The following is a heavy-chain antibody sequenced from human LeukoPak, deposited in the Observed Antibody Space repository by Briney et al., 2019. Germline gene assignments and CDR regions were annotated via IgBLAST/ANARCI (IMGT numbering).Heavy chain of an antibody. V-gene: IGHV3-23*01. CDR1: GFTFSTSW. CDR2: ISGSGGST. CDR3: AKAGHYYYYYYMDV. J-gene: IGHJ6*03. Sequence: GGSLRLSCAASGFTFSTSWMTWVRQAPGKGLEWVSAISGSGGSTYYADSVKGRFTISRDNSKNTLYLQMNSLRAEDTAVYYCAKAGHYYYYYYMDVWGKGTTVTVSS.